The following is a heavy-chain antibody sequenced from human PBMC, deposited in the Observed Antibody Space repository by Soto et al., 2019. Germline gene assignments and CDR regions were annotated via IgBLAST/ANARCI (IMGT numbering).Heavy chain of an antibody. CDR2: IYHSVST. J-gene: IGHJ5*02. D-gene: IGHD1-26*01. Sequence: PSETLSLTCTVSGDSINSVDHYWSWIRQPPGKGLEWMGYIYHSVSTHYNPSLNSRLTISIDTSTNRFSLNLTSVTAADTAVYFCARLRWETENNWFDPWGQGALVTVSS. V-gene: IGHV4-30-4*01. CDR1: GDSINSVDHY. CDR3: ARLRWETENNWFDP.